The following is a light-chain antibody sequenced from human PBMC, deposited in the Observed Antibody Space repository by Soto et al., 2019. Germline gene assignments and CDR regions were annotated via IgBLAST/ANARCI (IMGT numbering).Light chain of an antibody. Sequence: LSKYAGTVSLTTGERATLSCRASQSVRNKYLAWYQQKPGQAPRLLIYGASNRATGIPERLSGSGSGTDFTLTVSRMENEDFAVYYCQQYDDWPITFGHGTRLEI. CDR2: GAS. V-gene: IGKV3-20*01. J-gene: IGKJ5*01. CDR3: QQYDDWPIT. CDR1: QSVRNKY.